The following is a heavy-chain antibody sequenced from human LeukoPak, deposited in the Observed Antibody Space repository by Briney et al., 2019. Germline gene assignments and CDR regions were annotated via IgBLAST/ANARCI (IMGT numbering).Heavy chain of an antibody. D-gene: IGHD3-22*01. CDR2: IKSTTDGGTT. Sequence: GGSLRLSCAASGFTFSNAWMSWVRQAPGKGLEWVGRIKSTTDGGTTDSAAPVKGRFTISRDDSKNTLYLQMDSLKTEDTAVYYCSTGGRRESDSSGFYLFYYGMDVWGQGTTVTVSS. V-gene: IGHV3-15*01. CDR3: STGGRRESDSSGFYLFYYGMDV. J-gene: IGHJ6*02. CDR1: GFTFSNAW.